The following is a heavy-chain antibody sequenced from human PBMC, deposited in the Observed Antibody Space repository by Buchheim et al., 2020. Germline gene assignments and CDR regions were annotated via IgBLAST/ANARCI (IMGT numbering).Heavy chain of an antibody. CDR2: IYYSGST. CDR3: AGSGSDLDFDY. D-gene: IGHD1-26*01. J-gene: IGHJ4*02. CDR1: GGSISSYY. Sequence: QVQLQESGPGLVKPSETLSLNCTVSGGSISSYYWNWIRQPPGKGLEWIGYIYYSGSTNYNPSLKSRVTISLDTSKNQFSLKLTSVTAADTAVYFCAGSGSDLDFDYWGQGTL. V-gene: IGHV4-59*01.